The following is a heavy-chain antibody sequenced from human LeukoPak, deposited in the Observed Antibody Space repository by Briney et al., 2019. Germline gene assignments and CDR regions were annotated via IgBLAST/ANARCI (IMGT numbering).Heavy chain of an antibody. Sequence: PGRSLRLSCAASGFTFDDYAMHWVRQAPGKGLEWVSGISWNSGSIGYADSVKGRFTISRDNAKNSLYLQMNSLRAEDTALYYCAKDIGDSGAFDYWGQGTLVTVSS. V-gene: IGHV3-9*01. CDR2: ISWNSGSI. CDR3: AKDIGDSGAFDY. CDR1: GFTFDDYA. J-gene: IGHJ4*02. D-gene: IGHD5-12*01.